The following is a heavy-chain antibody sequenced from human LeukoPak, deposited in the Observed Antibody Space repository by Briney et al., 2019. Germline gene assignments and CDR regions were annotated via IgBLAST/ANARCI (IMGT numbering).Heavy chain of an antibody. CDR1: GGTFSSYA. CDR3: ARGRYYYDSSGYYEEHNFDY. Sequence: SVKVSCKASGGTFSSYAISWVRQAPGQGVEWMGRIIPIFGTANYAQKFHGRVTITTVESTSTAYMELSSLRSEDTAVYYYARGRYYYDSSGYYEEHNFDYWGQGTLVTVSS. V-gene: IGHV1-69*05. D-gene: IGHD3-22*01. CDR2: IIPIFGTA. J-gene: IGHJ4*02.